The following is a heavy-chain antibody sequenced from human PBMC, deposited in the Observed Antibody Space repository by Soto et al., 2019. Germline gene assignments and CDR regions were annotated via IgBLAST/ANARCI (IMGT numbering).Heavy chain of an antibody. CDR2: ISAYNGNT. CDR1: GYTFSSYG. J-gene: IGHJ5*02. D-gene: IGHD1-26*01. CDR3: ARAGGIVGTRAQWFDP. Sequence: ASVKVSCKTSGYTFSSYGVNWVRQAPGQGLEWMGRISAYNGNTNYAQKFQGRVTMTTDTSTSTASMELRSLRSDDTAVYYCARAGGIVGTRAQWFDPWGRGTLVTVSS. V-gene: IGHV1-18*01.